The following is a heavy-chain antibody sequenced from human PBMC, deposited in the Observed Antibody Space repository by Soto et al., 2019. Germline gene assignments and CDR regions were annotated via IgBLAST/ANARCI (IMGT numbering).Heavy chain of an antibody. CDR3: ARGRYGDY. D-gene: IGHD1-1*01. Sequence: QVHLVQSGAEVKNPGASVKVSCKGSGYDFTTYGITWVRQAPGQGLEWMAWISAHNGNTNYAPNLQGRVTVTRDTSTSTAHIALRRLRSDDTAVYYCARGRYGDYWGQGALVTVSS. J-gene: IGHJ4*02. CDR2: ISAHNGNT. V-gene: IGHV1-18*01. CDR1: GYDFTTYG.